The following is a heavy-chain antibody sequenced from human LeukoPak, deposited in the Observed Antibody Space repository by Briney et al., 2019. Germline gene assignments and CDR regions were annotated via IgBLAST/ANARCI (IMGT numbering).Heavy chain of an antibody. Sequence: PGGSLRLSCAASGFTFSSYGMHWVRQAPGKGLEWVAFIRYDGSNKYYADSVKGRFTISRDNSKNTLYLQMNSLRAEDTAVYYCAKDPYYDSSGYWGYFDYWGQGTLVAVSS. CDR1: GFTFSSYG. CDR2: IRYDGSNK. J-gene: IGHJ4*02. V-gene: IGHV3-30*02. CDR3: AKDPYYDSSGYWGYFDY. D-gene: IGHD3-22*01.